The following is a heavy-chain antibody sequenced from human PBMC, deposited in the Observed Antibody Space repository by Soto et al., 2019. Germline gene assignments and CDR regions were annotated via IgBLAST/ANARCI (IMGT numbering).Heavy chain of an antibody. D-gene: IGHD3-3*01. J-gene: IGHJ3*02. V-gene: IGHV3-21*01. Sequence: EVQLVESGGGLVKPGGSLRLSCAASGFTFSSYSMNWVRQAPGKGLEWVSSISSSSRYIYYGDSVKGRFTISRDNAKNPLYLQMSSLRAEDTAVYYCARDHAGFLEWLPSNNAFDIWGQGTMVTVSS. CDR1: GFTFSSYS. CDR3: ARDHAGFLEWLPSNNAFDI. CDR2: ISSSSRYI.